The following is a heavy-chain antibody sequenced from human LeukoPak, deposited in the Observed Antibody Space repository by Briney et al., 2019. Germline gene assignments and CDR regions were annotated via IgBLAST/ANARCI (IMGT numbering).Heavy chain of an antibody. V-gene: IGHV4-61*08. CDR2: IYYSGST. CDR1: GGSISSGGYY. Sequence: SETLSLTCTVSGGSISSGGYYWSWIRQHPGKGLEWIGYIYYSGSTIYNPSLKSRVTISVDTSKNQFSLKLSSVTAADTAVYYCARGRYYYDSSGYYYYFDYWGQGTLVTVSS. J-gene: IGHJ4*02. D-gene: IGHD3-22*01. CDR3: ARGRYYYDSSGYYYYFDY.